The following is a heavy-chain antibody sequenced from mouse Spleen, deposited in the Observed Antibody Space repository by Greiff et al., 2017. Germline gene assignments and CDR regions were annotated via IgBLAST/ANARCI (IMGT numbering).Heavy chain of an antibody. CDR3: TRWDYYGSLYYFDY. CDR2: IYPGNSDT. D-gene: IGHD1-1*01. V-gene: IGHV1-5*01. CDR1: GYTFTSYW. J-gene: IGHJ2*01. Sequence: VQLQQSGTVLARPGASVKMSCKASGYTFTSYWMHWVKQRPGQGLEWIGAIYPGNSDTSYNQKFKGKAKLTAVTSTSTAYMELSSLTNEDSAVYYCTRWDYYGSLYYFDYWGQGTTLTVSS.